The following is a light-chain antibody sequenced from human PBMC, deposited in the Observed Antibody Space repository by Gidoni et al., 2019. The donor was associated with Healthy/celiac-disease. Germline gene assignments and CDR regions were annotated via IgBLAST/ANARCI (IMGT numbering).Light chain of an antibody. Sequence: DIVMTQSPDSLAVSLGERATINCKSSQSVLYSSNNKNYLAWYQQKPGQPPKLLIYWASTRESGVPDRFSGRGSGTDFTLTISSLHAEDVTVYSCQQYYSTPFTFGPXTKVDI. J-gene: IGKJ3*01. CDR2: WAS. V-gene: IGKV4-1*01. CDR3: QQYYSTPFT. CDR1: QSVLYSSNNKNY.